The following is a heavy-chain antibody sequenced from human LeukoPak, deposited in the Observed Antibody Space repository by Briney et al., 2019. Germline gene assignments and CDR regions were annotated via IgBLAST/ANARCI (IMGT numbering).Heavy chain of an antibody. D-gene: IGHD3-16*01. V-gene: IGHV3-48*04. CDR3: ARVIGSYGDSAY. J-gene: IGHJ4*02. Sequence: PGGSLRLSCAASGFTFSSYSMNWVRQAPGKGLEWLSYMSGTSSAIDYAESLKCRFNISTDNAKNSLYLQMDSLRAEDTAVYYCARVIGSYGDSAYWGQGTLVTVSS. CDR1: GFTFSSYS. CDR2: MSGTSSAI.